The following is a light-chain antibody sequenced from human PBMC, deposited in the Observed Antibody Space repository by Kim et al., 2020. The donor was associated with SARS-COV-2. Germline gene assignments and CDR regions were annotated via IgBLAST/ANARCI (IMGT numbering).Light chain of an antibody. V-gene: IGLV2-14*01. CDR1: SSDVGAYNY. CDR2: DVT. J-gene: IGLJ3*02. CDR3: SSYKTSSTWV. Sequence: QSALTQPASVSGSPGQSITISCTGTSSDVGAYNYVSWYQQHPGKAPKVMIYDVTKRPSGVSDRLSGSKSGNTASLTISGLQAEDEADYYCSSYKTSSTWVFGGGTK.